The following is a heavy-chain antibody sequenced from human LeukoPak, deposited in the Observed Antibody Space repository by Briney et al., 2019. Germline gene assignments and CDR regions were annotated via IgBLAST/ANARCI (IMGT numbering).Heavy chain of an antibody. V-gene: IGHV5-51*01. Sequence: GESLKISCKGSGYSFSTYCIAWVRQMPGKGLEWMGIIYPGDSDTRYSPSFQGLVTISADKSISTAYLQWSSLKASDTAMYYCARLYGSGSFYTHFDNWGQGTLVTVSP. CDR3: ARLYGSGSFYTHFDN. CDR1: GYSFSTYC. J-gene: IGHJ4*02. D-gene: IGHD3-10*01. CDR2: IYPGDSDT.